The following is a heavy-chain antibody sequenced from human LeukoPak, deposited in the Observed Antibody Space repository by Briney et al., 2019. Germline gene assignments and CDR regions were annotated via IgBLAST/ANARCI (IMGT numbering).Heavy chain of an antibody. V-gene: IGHV4-61*02. D-gene: IGHD3-9*01. CDR2: IYTSGST. J-gene: IGHJ6*03. CDR1: GGSISSGSYY. CDR3: ARESTDYDILTGYFYYYYYYMDV. Sequence: PSETLSLTCTVSGGSISSGSYYWSWIRQPAGKGLEWIGRIYTSGSTNYNPSLKSRVTISVDTSKNQFSLKLSSVTAADTAVYYCARESTDYDILTGYFYYYYYYMDVWGKGTTVTISS.